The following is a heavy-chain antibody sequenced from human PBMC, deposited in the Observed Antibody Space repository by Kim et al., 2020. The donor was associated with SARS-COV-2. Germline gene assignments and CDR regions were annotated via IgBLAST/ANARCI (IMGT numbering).Heavy chain of an antibody. D-gene: IGHD4-4*01. CDR1: GYTFTGYY. Sequence: ASVKVSCKASGYTFTGYYMHWVRQAPGQGLEWMGRINPNSGGTNYAQKFQGRVTMTRDTSISTAYMELSRLRSDDTAVYYCAREVINPTVTTVGVNDYWGQGTLVTVSS. CDR2: INPNSGGT. V-gene: IGHV1-2*06. J-gene: IGHJ4*02. CDR3: AREVINPTVTTVGVNDY.